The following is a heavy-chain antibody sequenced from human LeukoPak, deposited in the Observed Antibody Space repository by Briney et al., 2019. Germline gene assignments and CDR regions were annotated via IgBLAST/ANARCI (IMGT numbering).Heavy chain of an antibody. Sequence: ASVKVSRKASGYTFTRYYMHWVRQAPGQGLEWMGWINPNSGSTNYAQKFQGRVTMTRDTSISTAYMKLSRLRSDDRAVYYCARDGRGIYEPYYYYGMDVWGQGTTVTVSS. D-gene: IGHD3-16*01. CDR2: INPNSGST. CDR1: GYTFTRYY. CDR3: ARDGRGIYEPYYYYGMDV. V-gene: IGHV1-2*02. J-gene: IGHJ6*02.